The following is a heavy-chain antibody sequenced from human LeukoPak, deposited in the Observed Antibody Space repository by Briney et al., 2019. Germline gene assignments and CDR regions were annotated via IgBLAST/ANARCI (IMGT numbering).Heavy chain of an antibody. Sequence: PSETLSLTCTVSGGSVSSYYWSWIRQPPGKGLEWIGYIYYSGSTNYNPSLKSRVTISVDTSKNQFSLELSSVTAADTAVYYCASSEYSSSSPDYWGQGTLVTVSS. J-gene: IGHJ4*02. CDR2: IYYSGST. D-gene: IGHD6-6*01. CDR1: GGSVSSYY. V-gene: IGHV4-59*02. CDR3: ASSEYSSSSPDY.